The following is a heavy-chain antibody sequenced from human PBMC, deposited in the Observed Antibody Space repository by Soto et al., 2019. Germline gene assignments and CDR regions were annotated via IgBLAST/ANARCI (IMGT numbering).Heavy chain of an antibody. V-gene: IGHV3-15*01. CDR1: GFIFSKAW. Sequence: LRLSCSASGFIFSKAWMSWVRQAPGKGLEWVGRIKSKTDGGTTDYGAPVKGRFTISRDDSKNTLYLQMNSLKTEDTAVYFCTKDPIRHYDILTGYYSFDYWGQGTLVTVSS. CDR2: IKSKTDGGTT. J-gene: IGHJ4*02. D-gene: IGHD3-9*01. CDR3: TKDPIRHYDILTGYYSFDY.